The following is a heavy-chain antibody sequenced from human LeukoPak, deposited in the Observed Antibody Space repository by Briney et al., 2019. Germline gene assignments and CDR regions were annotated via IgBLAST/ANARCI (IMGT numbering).Heavy chain of an antibody. V-gene: IGHV1-18*01. D-gene: IGHD2-2*01. Sequence: GASVKVSCKASGYTFTSYCLSWVRRAPGQGLEGLGWVSTYNGNTKYAQKLQGRLAMSTDTSTSTAHNELRTLRSDKPAVYYCARDGHPGWDFRRGSCYAVDYWGQGTLVTVSS. J-gene: IGHJ4*02. CDR1: GYTFTSYC. CDR3: ARDGHPGWDFRRGSCYAVDY. CDR2: VSTYNGNT.